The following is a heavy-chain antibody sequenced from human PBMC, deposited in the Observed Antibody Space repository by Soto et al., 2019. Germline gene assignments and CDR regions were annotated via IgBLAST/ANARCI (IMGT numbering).Heavy chain of an antibody. D-gene: IGHD3-10*01. J-gene: IGHJ5*02. V-gene: IGHV4-59*01. CDR2: IYYSGST. CDR1: GGSISSYY. CDR3: ARVGLPGWFDP. Sequence: PSETLSLTCTVSGGSISSYYWSWIRQPPGKGLEWIGYIYYSGSTNYNPSLKSRVTISLDTSKNQFSLKLSSATAADTAVYYCARVGLPGWFDPWGQGTLVTVSS.